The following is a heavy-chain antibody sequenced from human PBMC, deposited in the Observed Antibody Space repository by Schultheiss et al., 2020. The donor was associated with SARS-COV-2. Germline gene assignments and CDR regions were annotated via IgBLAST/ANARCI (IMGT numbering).Heavy chain of an antibody. J-gene: IGHJ5*02. Sequence: SQTLSLTCTVSGGSISSYYWSWIRQPPGKGLEWIGYIYYSGSTNYNPSLKSRVTISVDTSKNQFSLKLSSVTAADTAVYYCARHDDFTIFGVVIIPGWFDPWGQGTLVTVSS. CDR2: IYYSGST. V-gene: IGHV4-59*08. CDR1: GGSISSYY. CDR3: ARHDDFTIFGVVIIPGWFDP. D-gene: IGHD3-3*01.